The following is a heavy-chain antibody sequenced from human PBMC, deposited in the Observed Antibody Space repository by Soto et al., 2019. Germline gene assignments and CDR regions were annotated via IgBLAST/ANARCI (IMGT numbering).Heavy chain of an antibody. V-gene: IGHV3-53*01. CDR3: AREMRGVYHQRDAFF. Sequence: EVQLVESGGGLIQPGGSLRLSCAASGFTVSSNYMTWIRQTPEKGLEWVSVIYPDGTTYYADSVRGRFTISRDNSKNTLYLEMNSLRVEDTAVYYCAREMRGVYHQRDAFFWAQGTLVTVSS. J-gene: IGHJ4*02. CDR1: GFTVSSNY. CDR2: IYPDGTT. D-gene: IGHD3-3*02.